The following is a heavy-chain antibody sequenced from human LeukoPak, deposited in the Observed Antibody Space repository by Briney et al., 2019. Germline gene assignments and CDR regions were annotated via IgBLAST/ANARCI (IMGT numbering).Heavy chain of an antibody. CDR3: ARDTRGYWVDY. V-gene: IGHV3-30*02. CDR1: GFTFSSYA. Sequence: PGGSLRLSCAASGFTFSSYAMNWVRQAPGKGLEWVTFLRYDATNNDYADSVKGRFTFSRDNSKSTLYLQMNNLRTEDTAVYYCARDTRGYWVDYWGQGTLVTVSS. D-gene: IGHD3-22*01. J-gene: IGHJ4*02. CDR2: LRYDATNN.